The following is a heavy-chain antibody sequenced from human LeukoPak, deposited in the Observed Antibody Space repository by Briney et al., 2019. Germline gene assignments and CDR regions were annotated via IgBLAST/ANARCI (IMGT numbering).Heavy chain of an antibody. V-gene: IGHV4-4*07. CDR2: VYPDGSL. Sequence: SETLSLTCTVSSGSMKNYYWTWIRQSAGKGLEWIGRVYPDGSLNYNPSLKSRMALSIDMSRNQFSLKLTSVSAADTAVYYCARQVPAARPYVDLWGQGLPVSVSS. D-gene: IGHD2-2*02. J-gene: IGHJ5*02. CDR1: SGSMKNYY. CDR3: ARQVPAARPYVDL.